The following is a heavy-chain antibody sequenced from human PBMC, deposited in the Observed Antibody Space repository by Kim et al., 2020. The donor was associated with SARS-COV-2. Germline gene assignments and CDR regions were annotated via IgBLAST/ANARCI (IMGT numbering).Heavy chain of an antibody. CDR3: ARGRRFDY. V-gene: IGHV4-34*01. CDR2: INHSGST. J-gene: IGHJ4*02. CDR1: GGSFSGYY. Sequence: SETLSLTCAVYGGSFSGYYWSWIRQPPGKGLEWIGEINHSGSTNYNPSLKSRVTISVDTSKNQFSLKLSSVTAADTAVYYCARGRRFDYWGQGTLVTVSS.